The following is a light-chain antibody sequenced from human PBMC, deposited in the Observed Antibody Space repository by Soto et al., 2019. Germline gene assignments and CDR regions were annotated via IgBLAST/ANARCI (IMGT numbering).Light chain of an antibody. J-gene: IGKJ5*01. CDR2: GAS. Sequence: MTQSPGTLSLSPGERATLSCRATQTVNNKVVWYQHKPGQAPRLLIYGASTRATGIPARFSGSGSGTEFTLSISSLQSEDFAVYYCQQYNSWPPITFGQGTRLEIK. CDR1: QTVNNK. CDR3: QQYNSWPPIT. V-gene: IGKV3-15*01.